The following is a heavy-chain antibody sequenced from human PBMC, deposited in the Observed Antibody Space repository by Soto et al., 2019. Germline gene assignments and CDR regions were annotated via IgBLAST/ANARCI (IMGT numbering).Heavy chain of an antibody. D-gene: IGHD3-22*01. Sequence: SETLSLTCTVSGGSISSGGYSWSWIRQPPGKGLEWIGYIYHSGSTYYNPSLKSRVTISVDRSKNQFSLKLSSVTAADTAVYYCARYHDTRYYGMDVWGQGTTVTVSS. CDR3: ARYHDTRYYGMDV. J-gene: IGHJ6*02. CDR2: IYHSGST. V-gene: IGHV4-30-2*01. CDR1: GGSISSGGYS.